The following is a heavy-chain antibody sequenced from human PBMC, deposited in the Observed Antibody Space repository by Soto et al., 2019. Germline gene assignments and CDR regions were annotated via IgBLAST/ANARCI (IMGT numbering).Heavy chain of an antibody. CDR2: ISSSTFSI. Sequence: GGSLRLSCAASGFTFSSYGMTWVRQSPGKGLEWVSYISSSTFSIYYADSVKGRFTVSRDNAKNSLFLQMNSLRDEDTAVYFCARARRGSAVIGHFDFWGQGTLVTVSS. D-gene: IGHD3-22*01. CDR3: ARARRGSAVIGHFDF. V-gene: IGHV3-48*02. J-gene: IGHJ4*02. CDR1: GFTFSSYG.